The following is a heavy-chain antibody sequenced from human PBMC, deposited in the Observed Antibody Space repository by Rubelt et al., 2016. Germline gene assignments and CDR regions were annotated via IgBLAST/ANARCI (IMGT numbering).Heavy chain of an antibody. V-gene: IGHV3-48*03. CDR1: GFTFSSYE. CDR2: ISSSGSTI. CDR3: ARSDIVATITDY. J-gene: IGHJ4*02. D-gene: IGHD5-12*01. Sequence: EVQLVESGGGLVQPGGSLRLSCAASGFTFSSYEMNWVRQAPGKGLEWVSYISSSGSTIYYADSLKGRVTISRDNAKNSLYLQMNSLRAEDTAVYYCARSDIVATITDYWGQGTLVTVSS.